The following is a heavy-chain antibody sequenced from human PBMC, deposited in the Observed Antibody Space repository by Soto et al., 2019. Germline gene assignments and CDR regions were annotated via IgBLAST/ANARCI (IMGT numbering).Heavy chain of an antibody. CDR1: GYSFTSYW. Sequence: GESLKISCKGSGYSFTSYWIGWVRQMPGKGLEWMGIIYPGDSDTRYSPSFQGQVTISADKSISTAYLQWSSLKASDTAMYYCARHSYYGSGRDYDPRYYYGMDVWGQGTTVTVSS. V-gene: IGHV5-51*01. D-gene: IGHD3-10*01. CDR2: IYPGDSDT. J-gene: IGHJ6*02. CDR3: ARHSYYGSGRDYDPRYYYGMDV.